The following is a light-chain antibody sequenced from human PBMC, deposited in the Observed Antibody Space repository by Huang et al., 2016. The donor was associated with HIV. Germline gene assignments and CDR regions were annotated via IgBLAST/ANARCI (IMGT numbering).Light chain of an antibody. CDR3: QQYNNWPPRVT. CDR1: QSVKTN. V-gene: IGKV3-15*01. CDR2: GAS. J-gene: IGKJ1*01. Sequence: EIVMTQSPATMSVSPGERATLSCRASQSVKTNLAWYQQKPGQAPRLLIYGASTRATGSPAKFSGSGSGSEFTLTISSLQSEDFAIYYCQQYNNWPPRVTFGQGTKVEIK.